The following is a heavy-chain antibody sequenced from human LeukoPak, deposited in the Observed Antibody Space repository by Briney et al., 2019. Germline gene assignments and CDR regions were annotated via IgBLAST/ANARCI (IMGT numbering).Heavy chain of an antibody. V-gene: IGHV3-23*01. J-gene: IGHJ4*02. D-gene: IGHD3-10*01. CDR1: GFTFSSYA. CDR3: ARELWFGELGY. CDR2: ISGSGGST. Sequence: GGSLRLSCAASGFTFSSYAMSWVRQAPGKGLEWVSAISGSGGSTYYADSVKGRFTISRDNSKNTLYLQMNSLRAEDTAVYYYARELWFGELGYWGQETLVTVSS.